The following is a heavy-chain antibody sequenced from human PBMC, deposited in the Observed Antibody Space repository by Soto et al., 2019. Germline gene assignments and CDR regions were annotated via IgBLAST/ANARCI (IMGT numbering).Heavy chain of an antibody. D-gene: IGHD5-18*01. V-gene: IGHV3-23*01. CDR1: GFTFSSYA. CDR3: ARGGASTAMAHDY. CDR2: FSGSGGST. Sequence: EVQLLESGGGLVQPGGSLRLSCAASGFTFSSYAMSWVRQAPGKGLEWVSGFSGSGGSTYYADSVKGRFTISRDSAKNTLYLQMNSLGAEDTAVYFCARGGASTAMAHDYWGQGTLVTVSS. J-gene: IGHJ4*02.